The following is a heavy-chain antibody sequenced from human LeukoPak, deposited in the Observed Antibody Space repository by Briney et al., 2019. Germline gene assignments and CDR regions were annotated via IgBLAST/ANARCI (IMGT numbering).Heavy chain of an antibody. J-gene: IGHJ6*02. CDR1: GYTFTSYG. CDR2: IIPIFGTA. V-gene: IGHV1-69*13. CDR3: ARDQKKNDYYYYGMDV. D-gene: IGHD1-1*01. Sequence: SVKVSCKASGYTFTSYGISWVRQAPGQGLEWMGGIIPIFGTANYAQKFQGRVTITADESTSTAYMELSSLRSEDTAVYYCARDQKKNDYYYYGMDVWGQGTTVTVSS.